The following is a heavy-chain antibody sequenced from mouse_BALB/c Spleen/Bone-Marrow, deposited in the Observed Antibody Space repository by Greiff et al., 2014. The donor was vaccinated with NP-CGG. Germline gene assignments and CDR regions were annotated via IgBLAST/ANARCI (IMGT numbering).Heavy chain of an antibody. CDR2: IDPAIFT. V-gene: IGHV14-3*02. D-gene: IGHD2-14*01. CDR3: ASYRYGWYFDV. J-gene: IGHJ1*01. CDR1: GFNIKDTY. Sequence: VHVKQSGAELVKPGASVKLSCTASGFNIKDTYLHWVKQRPEQGLDWIGRIDPAIFTKYDPKFQGKATITADTSSHTAYLHLSSLTSEDTAVYYCASYRYGWYFDVWGAGTTVTVSS.